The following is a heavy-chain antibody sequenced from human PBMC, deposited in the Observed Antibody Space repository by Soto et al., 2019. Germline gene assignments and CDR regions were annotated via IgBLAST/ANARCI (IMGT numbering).Heavy chain of an antibody. CDR1: VFSFSSYG. CDR3: AKMLFVGWDYRVHGGYYGMDV. Sequence: SGGSLRFSCASCVFSFSSYGMRWVRQAPGRGLDWVAVISYDGSNKYYADSVKGRFTISRDNSKNTLYLQMNSLRAEDTAVYYCAKMLFVGWDYRVHGGYYGMDVWGQGTPVTGSS. CDR2: ISYDGSNK. V-gene: IGHV3-30*18. J-gene: IGHJ6*02. D-gene: IGHD4-4*01.